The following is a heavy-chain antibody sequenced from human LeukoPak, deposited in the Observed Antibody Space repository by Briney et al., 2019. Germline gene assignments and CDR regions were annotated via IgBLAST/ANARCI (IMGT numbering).Heavy chain of an antibody. CDR1: GFSLSTSGMC. CDR2: IDWDDDK. Sequence: SGPTLVNPTQTLTLTCTFSGFSLSTSGMCVSWIRQPPGKALEWLARIDWDDDKYYSTSLKTRLTISKDTSKNQVVLTMTNMDPVDTATYYCARLLPYYSGSYFYFDYWGQGTLVTVSS. J-gene: IGHJ4*02. D-gene: IGHD1-26*01. CDR3: ARLLPYYSGSYFYFDY. V-gene: IGHV2-70*11.